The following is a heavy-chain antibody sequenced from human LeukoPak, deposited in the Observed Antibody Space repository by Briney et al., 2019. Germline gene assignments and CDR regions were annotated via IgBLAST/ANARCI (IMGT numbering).Heavy chain of an antibody. CDR1: GFTFSSYW. V-gene: IGHV3-7*01. J-gene: IGHJ4*02. D-gene: IGHD6-13*01. CDR3: GSIGSSWYEDY. Sequence: GGSLRLSCAASGFTFSSYWMSWVRQAPGKGLEWVANIKQDGSEKYYVDSVKGRFTISRDNAKNSLYLQMNSLSAEDTAVYYCGSIGSSWYEDYCGQGTLVTVSS. CDR2: IKQDGSEK.